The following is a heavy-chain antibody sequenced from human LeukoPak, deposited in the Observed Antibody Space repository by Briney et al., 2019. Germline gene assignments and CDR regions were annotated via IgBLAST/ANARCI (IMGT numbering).Heavy chain of an antibody. Sequence: ASVKVSCKASGYAFTGYYMHWVRHAPGQGLELMGWINPNSGGTNYAQKFQGRVTMTRDTSISTAYMELSRLRSDDTAVYHCATERGGVFYCSSTSFPAEFDYWGPGTLVTVSS. V-gene: IGHV1-2*02. J-gene: IGHJ4*02. D-gene: IGHD2-2*01. CDR1: GYAFTGYY. CDR3: ATERGGVFYCSSTSFPAEFDY. CDR2: INPNSGGT.